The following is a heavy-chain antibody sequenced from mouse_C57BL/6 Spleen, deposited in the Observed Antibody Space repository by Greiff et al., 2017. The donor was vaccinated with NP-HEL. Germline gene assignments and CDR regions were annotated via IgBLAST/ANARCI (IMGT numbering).Heavy chain of an antibody. CDR3: ARAYGSSYPYFDY. CDR1: GYTFTSYW. Sequence: VQLQQPGTELVKPGASVKLSCKASGYTFTSYWMHWVKQRPGQGLEWIGNINPSNGGANYNEKFKSKATLTVDKSSSTAYMQLSSLTSEDSAVYYCARAYGSSYPYFDYWGQGTTLTVSS. CDR2: INPSNGGA. D-gene: IGHD1-1*01. J-gene: IGHJ2*01. V-gene: IGHV1-53*01.